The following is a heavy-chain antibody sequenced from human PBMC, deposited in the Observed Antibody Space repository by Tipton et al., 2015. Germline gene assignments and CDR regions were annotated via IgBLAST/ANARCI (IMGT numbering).Heavy chain of an antibody. CDR3: ASGYGDYVNGMDV. J-gene: IGHJ6*02. CDR1: GGSVSSANYY. D-gene: IGHD4-17*01. CDR2: ISHSGNT. Sequence: TLSLTCSVSGGSVSSANYYWGWIRQPPGKGLEWIGSISHSGNTYYNPSLKSRVTMSRDTSKNQFSLKLSSVTAADTAVYYCASGYGDYVNGMDVWGQGTTVTVSS. V-gene: IGHV4-39*07.